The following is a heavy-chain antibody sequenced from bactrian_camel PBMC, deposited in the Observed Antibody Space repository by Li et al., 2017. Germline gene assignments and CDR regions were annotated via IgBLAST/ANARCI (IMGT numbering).Heavy chain of an antibody. CDR1: GDMFSMCG. CDR2: FNSDDGHT. Sequence: VQLVESGGDSVQVGGSLKLSCTGAGDMFSMCGMGWYRQSLGKERELVASFNSDDGHTEYADFVKGRFTISQDNAKGTLFLQMNYLKTEDTAVYSCGPILSPGSARCYYEDYNPGQGTQVTVS. V-gene: IGHV3S54*01. J-gene: IGHJ4*01. D-gene: IGHD2*01.